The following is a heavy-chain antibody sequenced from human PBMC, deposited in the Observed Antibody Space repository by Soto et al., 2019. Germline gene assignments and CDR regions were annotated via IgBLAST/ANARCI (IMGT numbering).Heavy chain of an antibody. J-gene: IGHJ4*02. Sequence: QVQLQQWGAGLLKPSETLSLTCAVYGGSFSGYYWSWIRQPPGKGLEWIGEINHSGSTNYNPSLKSRVTISVDTCKNQFSLRRSSVTAADTAVYYCASQRGRIAARGGDYWGQGTLVTVSS. V-gene: IGHV4-34*01. CDR3: ASQRGRIAARGGDY. CDR2: INHSGST. D-gene: IGHD6-6*01. CDR1: GGSFSGYY.